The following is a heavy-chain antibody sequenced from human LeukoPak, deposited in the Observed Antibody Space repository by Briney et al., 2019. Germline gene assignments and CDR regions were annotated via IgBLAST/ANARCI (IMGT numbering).Heavy chain of an antibody. CDR3: ARVPRRVYCSGGSCYSGFDY. D-gene: IGHD2-15*01. CDR2: IYYSGST. J-gene: IGHJ4*02. V-gene: IGHV4-39*07. CDR1: GGSISSSSYY. Sequence: SETLSLTCTVSGGSISSSSYYWGWIRQPPGKGLEWIGSIYYSGSTYYNPSLKSRVTISVDTSKNQFSLKLSSVTAADTAVYYCARVPRRVYCSGGSCYSGFDYWGQGTLVTVSS.